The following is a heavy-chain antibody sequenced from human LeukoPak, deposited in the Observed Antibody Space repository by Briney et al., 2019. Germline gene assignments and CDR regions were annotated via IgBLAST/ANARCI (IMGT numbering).Heavy chain of an antibody. Sequence: GGSLRLSCAASGFTVSNMYMTWVRQAPGKGLEWVSAISGSGGSTYYADSVKGRFTISRDNAKNSLYLQMNSLRAEDTALYYCASAGLTYGSGSYFVYWGQGTLVTVSS. J-gene: IGHJ4*02. CDR1: GFTVSNMY. CDR3: ASAGLTYGSGSYFVY. D-gene: IGHD3-10*01. CDR2: ISGSGGST. V-gene: IGHV3-23*01.